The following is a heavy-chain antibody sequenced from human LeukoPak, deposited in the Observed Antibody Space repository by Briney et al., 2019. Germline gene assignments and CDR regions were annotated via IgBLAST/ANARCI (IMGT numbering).Heavy chain of an antibody. V-gene: IGHV5-51*01. J-gene: IGHJ4*02. CDR3: ARHGPYPIVGANY. CDR1: GYSFTSYW. CDR2: IYPGDSDT. Sequence: GESLKISCKGSGYSFTSYWIGWVRQMPGKGLEWMGIIYPGDSDTRYSPSFQGQVTISADKSVSTAYLQWSSLKASDTAMYYCARHGPYPIVGANYWGQGTLVTVSS. D-gene: IGHD1-26*01.